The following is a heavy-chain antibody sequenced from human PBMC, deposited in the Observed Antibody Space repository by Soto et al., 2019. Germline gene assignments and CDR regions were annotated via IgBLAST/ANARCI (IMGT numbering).Heavy chain of an antibody. CDR2: ISRSSSEK. J-gene: IGHJ6*02. V-gene: IGHV3-21*01. CDR3: ARGGRQFDWQWGGRAMDV. D-gene: IGHD3-9*01. Sequence: KPXGSLTLSGVASDFTISSFGMNGCRQAAAEGLQWVSFISRSSSEKYYADSGKGRLTISRDNAKNSVYLQMNSLRVADTAVYYCARGGRQFDWQWGGRAMDVWGRGTTLTVSS. CDR1: DFTISSFG.